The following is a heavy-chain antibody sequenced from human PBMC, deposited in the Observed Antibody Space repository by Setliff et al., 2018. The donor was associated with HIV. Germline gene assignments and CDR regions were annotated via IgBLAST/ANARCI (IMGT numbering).Heavy chain of an antibody. V-gene: IGHV4-39*07. CDR1: GGSFTSSTYY. D-gene: IGHD3-22*01. J-gene: IGHJ4*02. CDR3: ARGHNVGSYFDDSGFVLRSYFDY. Sequence: PSETLSLTCNVSGGSFTSSTYYWGWIRQPPGKGLEWIGSFHYSGSTSYNPSLRSRVTISVDTSKNQFSLELTSVTAADTAVYYCARGHNVGSYFDDSGFVLRSYFDYWGRGMLVTVSS. CDR2: FHYSGST.